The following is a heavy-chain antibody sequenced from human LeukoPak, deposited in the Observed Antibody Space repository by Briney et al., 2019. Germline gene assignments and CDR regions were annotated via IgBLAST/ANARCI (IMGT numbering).Heavy chain of an antibody. V-gene: IGHV3-48*02. CDR3: ASNYSSGWYELHY. D-gene: IGHD6-19*01. J-gene: IGHJ4*02. CDR1: GFTFSSYS. CDR2: ISSSSSI. Sequence: PGGSLRLSCAASGFTFSSYSMNSVRQAPGKGLEWVSYISSSSSIYYADSVKGRFTISRDNAKNSLYLQMNSLRDEDTAVYYCASNYSSGWYELHYWGQGTLVTVSS.